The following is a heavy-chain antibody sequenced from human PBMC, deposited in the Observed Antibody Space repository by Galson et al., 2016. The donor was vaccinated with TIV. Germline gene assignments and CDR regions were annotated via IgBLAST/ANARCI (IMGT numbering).Heavy chain of an antibody. CDR3: ARSISAGSGWVDP. V-gene: IGHV5-10-1*01. CDR2: IDTRDSYT. J-gene: IGHJ5*02. D-gene: IGHD6-13*01. Sequence: QSGAEVTKPGESLRISCKTSGYSFTNYWITWVRQMPGKGLEWMGRIDTRDSYTNYSPTFEGHDTISADKSISTAYLEWPSLKASDSAIYYCARSISAGSGWVDPWGQGTLVTVSS. CDR1: GYSFTNYW.